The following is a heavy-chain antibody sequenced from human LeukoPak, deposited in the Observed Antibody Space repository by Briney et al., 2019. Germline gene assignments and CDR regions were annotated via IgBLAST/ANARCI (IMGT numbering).Heavy chain of an antibody. CDR1: GFTFDDYA. Sequence: GGSLRLSCAASGFTFDDYAMHWVRQAPGKGLEWVSGISWNSGSIGYADSVKGRFTISRDNAKNSLYLQMNSLRAEDMALYYCAKVDQALVYGGFDYWGQGTLVTVSS. CDR3: AKVDQALVYGGFDY. D-gene: IGHD2-2*02. J-gene: IGHJ4*02. CDR2: ISWNSGSI. V-gene: IGHV3-9*03.